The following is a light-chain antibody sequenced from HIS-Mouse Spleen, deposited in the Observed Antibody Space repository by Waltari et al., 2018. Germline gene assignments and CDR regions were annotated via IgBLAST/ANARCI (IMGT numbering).Light chain of an antibody. CDR3: GSYAGSYPVV. Sequence: QSALTQPRSVAGSPGQSVTIPCTGTSSDVGGYNYVSWYQQHPGKAPNLMIYHVSKRPSGVPDRFSGSKSGNTASLTISGLQAEDEADYYCGSYAGSYPVVFGGGTKLTVL. CDR1: SSDVGGYNY. V-gene: IGLV2-11*01. J-gene: IGLJ2*01. CDR2: HVS.